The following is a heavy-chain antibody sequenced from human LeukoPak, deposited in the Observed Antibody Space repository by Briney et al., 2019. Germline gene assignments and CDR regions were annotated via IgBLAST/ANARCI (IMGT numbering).Heavy chain of an antibody. CDR2: IYSGGTT. CDR3: ARGVQKILWSFFDL. V-gene: IGHV3-66*01. J-gene: IGHJ2*01. Sequence: GGSLRLSCAASGFTISSNSMSWVRQTPGKGLEWVSVIYSGGTTNYADSVKGRFTISRDNSDSTLHLQMNSLRAEDMAVYYCARGVQKILWSFFDLWGRGTLVTVSS. CDR1: GFTISSNS. D-gene: IGHD2-15*01.